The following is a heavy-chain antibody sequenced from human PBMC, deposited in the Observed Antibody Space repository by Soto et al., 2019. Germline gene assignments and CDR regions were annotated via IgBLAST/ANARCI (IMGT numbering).Heavy chain of an antibody. V-gene: IGHV3-15*07. CDR3: AAYCDFERGHYPH. D-gene: IGHD3-3*01. CDR1: GFSFSDNW. J-gene: IGHJ4*02. CDR2: IKSRADGETT. Sequence: EVRLVESGGGLVKPGGSLRLSCAASGFSFSDNWMHWLRQAPGKGLEWVGRIKSRADGETTDYAAPVKGRFTISRDDSRDTFYLEMNSLKSEDTAMYYCAAYCDFERGHYPHWGQGILVTVSS.